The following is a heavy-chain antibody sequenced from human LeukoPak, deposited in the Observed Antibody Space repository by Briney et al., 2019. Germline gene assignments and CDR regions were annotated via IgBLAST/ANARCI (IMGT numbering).Heavy chain of an antibody. CDR2: ISYDGSNK. CDR1: GFTFSSYA. J-gene: IGHJ4*02. D-gene: IGHD2-21*02. V-gene: IGHV3-30-3*01. Sequence: GGSLRLSCAASGFTFSSYAMHWVRRAPGKGLEWVAVISYDGSNKYYADSVKGRFTISRDNSKNTLYLQMNSLRAEDTAVYYCARGDCGGVCYSIENFDYWGQGTLVTVSS. CDR3: ARGDCGGVCYSIENFDY.